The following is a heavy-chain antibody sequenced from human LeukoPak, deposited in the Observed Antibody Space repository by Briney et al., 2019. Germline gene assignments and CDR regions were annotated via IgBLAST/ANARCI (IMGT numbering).Heavy chain of an antibody. CDR1: GYTFTSYY. V-gene: IGHV1-46*01. D-gene: IGHD5-18*01. Sequence: GASVKVSCKASGYTFTSYYMHWVRQAPGQGLEWMGIINPSGGSTSYAQKFQGRVTMTRDMSTSTVYMELSSLRSEDAAVYYCARDKGDTAMATILDYWGQGTLVTVSS. CDR2: INPSGGST. CDR3: ARDKGDTAMATILDY. J-gene: IGHJ4*02.